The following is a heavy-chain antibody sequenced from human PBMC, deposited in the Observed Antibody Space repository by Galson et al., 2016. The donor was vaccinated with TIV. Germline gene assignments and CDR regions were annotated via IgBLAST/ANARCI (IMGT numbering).Heavy chain of an antibody. J-gene: IGHJ2*01. CDR2: ELNSGTN. V-gene: IGHV4-39*01. D-gene: IGHD2-15*01. Sequence: ETLSLTCAVSGASINTRDYVWGWIRQPPGKGLQWIGTELNSGTNYYNPSLRSRLTISVDTSKNKLSLRLTSVTVADTAVYYCAGQLRRATVGVPAVVWYFDRWGRGTLIPVSS. CDR1: GASINTRDYV. CDR3: AGQLRRATVGVPAVVWYFDR.